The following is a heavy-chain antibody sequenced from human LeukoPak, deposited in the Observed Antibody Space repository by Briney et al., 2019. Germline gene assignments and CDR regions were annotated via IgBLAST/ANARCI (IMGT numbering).Heavy chain of an antibody. V-gene: IGHV1-69*04. J-gene: IGHJ4*02. CDR2: IIPILGIA. Sequence: GASVKVSCKASGGTFSSYAITWVRQAPRQWLEWMGRIIPILGIANYAQKFQGRVTITADKSTSTVYMELSSLRSEDTAVYYCATMLDGYDRTDFDYWGQGTLVTVSS. CDR3: ATMLDGYDRTDFDY. D-gene: IGHD5-12*01. CDR1: GGTFSSYA.